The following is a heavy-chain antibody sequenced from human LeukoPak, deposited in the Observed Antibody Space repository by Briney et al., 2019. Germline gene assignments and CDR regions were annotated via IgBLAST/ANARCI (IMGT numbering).Heavy chain of an antibody. J-gene: IGHJ4*02. V-gene: IGHV3-15*01. D-gene: IGHD6-25*01. Sequence: KAGGSLRLSCAASGFTFTNAWMTWVRQAPGKGLEWVGRIKSKRDGGTIDYAAPVKGRFTISRDDSKDTLYLQMNNLKIEDAAIYYCTTVGSAWNFDYWGQGTLVGVSS. CDR1: GFTFTNAW. CDR3: TTVGSAWNFDY. CDR2: IKSKRDGGTI.